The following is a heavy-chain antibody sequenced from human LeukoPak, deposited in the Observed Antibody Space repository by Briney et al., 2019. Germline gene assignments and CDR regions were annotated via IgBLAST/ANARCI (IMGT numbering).Heavy chain of an antibody. V-gene: IGHV3-9*01. J-gene: IGHJ6*03. CDR2: ISWNSGSI. D-gene: IGHD3-10*01. CDR3: AKDLRRTMVRGVITFYYMDV. Sequence: QSGGSLRLSCAASGFTFDDYAMHWVRQAPGKGLEWVSGISWNSGSIGYADSVKGRFTISRDNAKNSLYLQMNSLRAEDTAVYYCAKDLRRTMVRGVITFYYMDVWGKGTTVTISS. CDR1: GFTFDDYA.